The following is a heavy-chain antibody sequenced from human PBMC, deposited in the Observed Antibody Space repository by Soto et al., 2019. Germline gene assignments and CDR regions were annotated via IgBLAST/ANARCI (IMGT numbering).Heavy chain of an antibody. CDR2: IFSDGTT. CDR1: GFSVRSSQ. D-gene: IGHD3-10*01. CDR3: ARVGPYDSQSYMFRYDRFDP. J-gene: IGHJ5*02. Sequence: GGSLRLSCAASGFSVRSSQMSWVRQAPGKGLEWVSIIFSDGTTHYGVSVKGRFTISRDSARNTVYLQMNGLRVDDTAVYYCARVGPYDSQSYMFRYDRFDPRGQRTQDIVSS. V-gene: IGHV3-53*01.